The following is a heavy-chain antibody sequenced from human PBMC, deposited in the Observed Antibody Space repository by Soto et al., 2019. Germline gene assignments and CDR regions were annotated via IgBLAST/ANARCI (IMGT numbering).Heavy chain of an antibody. V-gene: IGHV5-51*01. D-gene: IGHD4-4*01. CDR2: IYSGDSDT. J-gene: IGHJ4*02. CDR1: VFSFASSW. CDR3: ARGDYRVLEF. Sequence: GQSLKISCKHSVFSFASSWIGWVRQMPGKGLEWMGVIYSGDSDTRYSPSFQGQVTISADKSISTAYLEWSSLKASDTAMYYCARGDYRVLEFWGQGTLVTVSS.